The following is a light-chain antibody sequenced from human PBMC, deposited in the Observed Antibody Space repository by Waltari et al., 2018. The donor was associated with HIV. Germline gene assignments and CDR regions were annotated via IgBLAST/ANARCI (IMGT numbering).Light chain of an antibody. Sequence: QSALTQPCPVSGSPGQSVSISCTGTISDVGGNKYVSWYQPYPGKAPKLILSCVNNRPSGVPDRFSCSKSGNTASLAISGLQAEDEADYFCYSYAGTSVLFGGGTKLTVL. CDR1: ISDVGGNKY. CDR3: YSYAGTSVL. V-gene: IGLV2-11*01. J-gene: IGLJ2*01. CDR2: CVN.